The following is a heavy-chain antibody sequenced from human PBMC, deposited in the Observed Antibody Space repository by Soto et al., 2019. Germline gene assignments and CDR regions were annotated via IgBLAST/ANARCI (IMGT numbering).Heavy chain of an antibody. CDR1: GYTFTDYY. CDR2: INPNNGGT. D-gene: IGHD6-13*01. V-gene: IGHV1-2*04. CDR3: ASDAVVAAADPPGDY. J-gene: IGHJ4*02. Sequence: QVQLVQSGAEVKKPGASVKVSCKASGYTFTDYYMHWVRQAPGQGLEWMGWINPNNGGTNYAQKFEGWVTMTRDTYISTAYMELRRLRSDDTAVYYCASDAVVAAADPPGDYWGQGTLVTVYS.